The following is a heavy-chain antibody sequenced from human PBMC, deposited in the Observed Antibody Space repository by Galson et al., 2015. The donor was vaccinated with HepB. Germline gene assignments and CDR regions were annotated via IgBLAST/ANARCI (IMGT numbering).Heavy chain of an antibody. Sequence: SLRLSCAASGFIVSDKFINWVRQAPGKGLEWVSVTHRNGNTHYADSVKGRFTIARDNARNTLYLQMNSLRAEDTAVYYCATWILRSYDYYGMDVWGQGTTVTVSS. V-gene: IGHV3-53*01. CDR1: GFIVSDKF. CDR3: ATWILRSYDYYGMDV. J-gene: IGHJ6*02. CDR2: THRNGNT. D-gene: IGHD3-3*01.